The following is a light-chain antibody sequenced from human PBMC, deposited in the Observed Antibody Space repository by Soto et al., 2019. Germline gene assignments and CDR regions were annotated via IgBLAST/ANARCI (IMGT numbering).Light chain of an antibody. CDR3: QHYGSSPRT. CDR1: QSVSSSY. CDR2: GAS. J-gene: IGKJ2*01. V-gene: IGKV3-20*01. Sequence: EIVLTLSPGTLSLSPGERATLSCRASQSVSSSYLAWYQQKPGQAPRLLIYGASSRATGIPDRFSGSGSGKDFTLTISRLEPEDFAVYYCQHYGSSPRTFGHGTKLEIE.